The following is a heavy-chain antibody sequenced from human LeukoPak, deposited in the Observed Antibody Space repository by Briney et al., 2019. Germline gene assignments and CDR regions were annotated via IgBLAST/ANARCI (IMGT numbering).Heavy chain of an antibody. D-gene: IGHD6-19*01. CDR2: TIPIFGTA. J-gene: IGHJ4*02. CDR3: ARINSSGRDY. CDR1: GYTFTSHG. V-gene: IGHV1-69*13. Sequence: SVKVSCKAAGYTFTSHGFIWLRQAPGQGLEWMGGTIPIFGTANYAQKFQGRVTITADESTSTAYMELSSLRSEDTAVYYCARINSSGRDYWGQGTLVTVSS.